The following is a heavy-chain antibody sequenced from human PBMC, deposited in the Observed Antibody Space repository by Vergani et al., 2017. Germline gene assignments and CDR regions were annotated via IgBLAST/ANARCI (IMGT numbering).Heavy chain of an antibody. J-gene: IGHJ3*02. CDR2: ISNGGITI. CDR1: GFTFSDYY. D-gene: IGHD3-3*01. V-gene: IGHV3-11*01. CDR3: ARDQYRGSYYDFWSGYGAFDM. Sequence: VQLVESGGGLVKPGGYLRLSCAASGFTFSDYYMSWIRQAPGKGLEWVSYISNGGITIYYTDSVKGRFSISRDNAKNSLYLQMNSLRAEDTAVYYCARDQYRGSYYDFWSGYGAFDMWGQGTMVTVSS.